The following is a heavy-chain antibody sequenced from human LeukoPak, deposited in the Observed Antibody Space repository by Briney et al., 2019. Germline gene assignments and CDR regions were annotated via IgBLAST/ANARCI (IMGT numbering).Heavy chain of an antibody. CDR1: GYTFTSYD. J-gene: IGHJ6*03. V-gene: IGHV1-8*02. D-gene: IGHD3-9*01. Sequence: GASVKVSCKASGYTFTSYDINWVRQATGQGLEWMGWMNPNSGNTGYAQKFQGRVTMTRNTSISTAYMELSSLRSEDTAVYYCARGLPTRLLRYFDWSGFGYYYYYMDVWGKGTTVTVSS. CDR3: ARGLPTRLLRYFDWSGFGYYYYYMDV. CDR2: MNPNSGNT.